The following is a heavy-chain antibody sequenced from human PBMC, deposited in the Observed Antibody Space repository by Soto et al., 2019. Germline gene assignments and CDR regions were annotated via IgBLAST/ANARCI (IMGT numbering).Heavy chain of an antibody. CDR1: GGSFSGYY. D-gene: IGHD2-8*02. CDR2: INHSGST. V-gene: IGHV4-34*01. J-gene: IGHJ4*02. Sequence: PSETLSLTCAVYGGSFSGYYWTWILQPPGTGLEWIGEINHSGSTNYNPSLKSRVTISVDTSKNQFSLKLTSVTAADTAVYYCARDKITGLFDYWGQRTLVTVSS. CDR3: ARDKITGLFDY.